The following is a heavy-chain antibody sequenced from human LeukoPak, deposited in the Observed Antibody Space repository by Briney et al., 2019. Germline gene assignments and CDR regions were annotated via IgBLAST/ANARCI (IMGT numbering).Heavy chain of an antibody. CDR1: GGSISSYY. V-gene: IGHV4-59*12. Sequence: SETLSLTCTVSGGSISSYYWSWIRQPPGKGLEWIGYIYYSGSTNYNPSLKSRVTISVDTSKNQFSLKLSSVTAADTAVYYCARDNYYGSGAEMEDAFDIWGQGTMVTVSS. CDR3: ARDNYYGSGAEMEDAFDI. J-gene: IGHJ3*02. D-gene: IGHD3-10*01. CDR2: IYYSGST.